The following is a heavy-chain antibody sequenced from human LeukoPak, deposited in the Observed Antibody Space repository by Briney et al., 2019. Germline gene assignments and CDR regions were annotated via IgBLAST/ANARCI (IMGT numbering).Heavy chain of an antibody. CDR2: ISGSGGST. CDR1: GFTFSSYA. CDR3: ANGWSPDY. V-gene: IGHV3-23*01. D-gene: IGHD2-15*01. J-gene: IGHJ4*02. Sequence: PGGSLRLSCAASGFTFSSYAMSWVRQAPGKGLEWVSGISGSGGSTYYADSVKGRFTIFRGNSKNTLYLQMNSLRAEDTAVYRCANGWSPDYWGRGTLVTVSS.